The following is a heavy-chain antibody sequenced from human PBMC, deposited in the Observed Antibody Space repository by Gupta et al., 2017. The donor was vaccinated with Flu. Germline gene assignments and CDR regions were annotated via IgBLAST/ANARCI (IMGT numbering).Heavy chain of an antibody. CDR1: GFTFSSSG. V-gene: IGHV3-30*18. J-gene: IGHJ6*01. CDR2: ISYDGSNK. D-gene: IGHD3-10*01. Sequence: QVQLVESGGGVVQPGRSLRLSCAASGFTFSSSGMHWVRQAPGKGLEWVAVISYDGSNKYYADSGKGRFTISRDNSKNTLYLQMNSLRAEDTAVYYCAKDLRYYDGSGSRYSDYYYYGMDVWGQGTTVTVSS. CDR3: AKDLRYYDGSGSRYSDYYYYGMDV.